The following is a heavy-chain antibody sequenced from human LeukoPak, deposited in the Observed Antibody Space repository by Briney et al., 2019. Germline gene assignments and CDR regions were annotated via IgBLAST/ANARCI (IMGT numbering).Heavy chain of an antibody. CDR2: IYTSGST. CDR1: GGSISSYY. Sequence: PSETLSLTCTVSGGSISSYYWSWIRQPAGKGVEWIGRIYTSGSTNYNPSLKSRVTMSVDTSKNQFSLKLSSVTAADTAVYYCARDRALQDIVVVPSVMDNWFDPWGQGTLVTVSS. D-gene: IGHD2-2*01. V-gene: IGHV4-4*07. J-gene: IGHJ5*02. CDR3: ARDRALQDIVVVPSVMDNWFDP.